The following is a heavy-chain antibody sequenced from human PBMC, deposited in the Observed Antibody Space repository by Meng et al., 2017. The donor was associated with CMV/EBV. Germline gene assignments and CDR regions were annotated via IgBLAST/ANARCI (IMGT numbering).Heavy chain of an antibody. CDR3: ARDGFLEWLLYMAAGTYYYYGMDV. Sequence: LSLTGAASGFTFSSYSMNWVRQAPGKGLEWVSSISSSSSYIYYADSVKGRFTISRDNAKNSLYLQMNSLRAEDTAVYYCARDGFLEWLLYMAAGTYYYYGMDVWGQGTTVTVSS. CDR1: GFTFSSYS. CDR2: ISSSSSYI. D-gene: IGHD3-3*01. J-gene: IGHJ6*02. V-gene: IGHV3-21*01.